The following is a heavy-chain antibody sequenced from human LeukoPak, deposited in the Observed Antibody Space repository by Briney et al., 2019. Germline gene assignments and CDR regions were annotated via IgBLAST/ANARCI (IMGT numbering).Heavy chain of an antibody. CDR1: GYTFTSYG. J-gene: IGHJ5*02. CDR2: ISAYNGNT. CDR3: ARDLAGYCSGGSCYQSAIRFDP. D-gene: IGHD2-15*01. V-gene: IGHV1-18*01. Sequence: ASVKVSCKASGYTFTSYGISWVRQAPGQGLEWMGWISAYNGNTNYEQKRQGRVTMTTDTSTSTAYMELRSLRSDDTAVYYCARDLAGYCSGGSCYQSAIRFDPWGQGTLVTVSS.